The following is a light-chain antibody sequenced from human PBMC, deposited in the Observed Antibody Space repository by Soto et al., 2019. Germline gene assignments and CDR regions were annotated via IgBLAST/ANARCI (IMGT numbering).Light chain of an antibody. J-gene: IGKJ5*01. V-gene: IGKV3-20*01. CDR2: GAS. CDR1: QSVSSSY. Sequence: EIVLTQSPGTLSLSPGERATLSCRASQSVSSSYLAWFQQKPGQAPRLLIFGASSRATGVPDRFTGSGSGADFTLTISRLEPEDFAVYYCQQYGSSPITYGQGTRLEIK. CDR3: QQYGSSPIT.